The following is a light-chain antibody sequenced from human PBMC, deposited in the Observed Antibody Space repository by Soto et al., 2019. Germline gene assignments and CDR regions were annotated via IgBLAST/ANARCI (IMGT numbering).Light chain of an antibody. V-gene: IGLV3-27*01. CDR3: YSAADNNLV. J-gene: IGLJ2*01. CDR2: KDS. Sequence: SYELTQRSSVSVSPGQTARITCSGDVLAKKYARWFQQKPGQAPVLVIYKDSERPSGIPERFSGSSSGTTVTLTISGAQVEDEADYYCYSAADNNLVFGGGTKLTVL. CDR1: VLAKKY.